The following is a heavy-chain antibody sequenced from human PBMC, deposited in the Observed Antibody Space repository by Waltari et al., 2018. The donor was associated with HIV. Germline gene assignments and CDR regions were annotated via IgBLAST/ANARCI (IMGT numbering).Heavy chain of an antibody. D-gene: IGHD7-27*01. Sequence: QVQLQESGPGLVKPSETLSLTCAVSGYSISSGFYWRWTRQPPGKGLEWIGSIYHSGSTYYNPSLKSRVTKSVDTSKNQFSLKLTSVTATETAVYYCAKSGDDNGGAFDIWGQGTMVTVSS. CDR1: GYSISSGFY. V-gene: IGHV4-38-2*01. J-gene: IGHJ3*02. CDR3: AKSGDDNGGAFDI. CDR2: IYHSGST.